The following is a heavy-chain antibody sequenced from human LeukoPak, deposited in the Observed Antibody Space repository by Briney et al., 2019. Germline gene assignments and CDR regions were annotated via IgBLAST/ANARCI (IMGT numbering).Heavy chain of an antibody. Sequence: PGGSLRLSCAASGFTFSSYGMHWVRQAPGKGLEWVAVISYDGSNKYYADSVKGRFTISRGNSKNTLYLQMNSLRAEDTAVYYCAKAYTGGTAMVDYWGQGTLVTVSS. D-gene: IGHD5-18*01. CDR2: ISYDGSNK. CDR1: GFTFSSYG. CDR3: AKAYTGGTAMVDY. V-gene: IGHV3-30*18. J-gene: IGHJ4*02.